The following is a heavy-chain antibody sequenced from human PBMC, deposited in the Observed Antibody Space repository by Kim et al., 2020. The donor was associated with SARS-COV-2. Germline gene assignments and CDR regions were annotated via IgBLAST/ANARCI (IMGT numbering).Heavy chain of an antibody. CDR1: GFTFSSYA. CDR3: ATEGLYYYDSSGYYFGY. V-gene: IGHV3-23*01. J-gene: IGHJ4*02. Sequence: GGSLRLSCAASGFTFSSYAMSWVRQAPGKGLEWVSAISGSGGSTYYADSVKGRFTISRDNSKNTLYLQMNSLRAEDTAVYYCATEGLYYYDSSGYYFGYWGQGTLVTVSS. CDR2: ISGSGGST. D-gene: IGHD3-22*01.